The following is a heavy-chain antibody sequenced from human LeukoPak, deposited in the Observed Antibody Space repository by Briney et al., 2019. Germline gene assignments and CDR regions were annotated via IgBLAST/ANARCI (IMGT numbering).Heavy chain of an antibody. D-gene: IGHD6-19*01. V-gene: IGHV4-39*01. CDR3: ARQVVAVAGTGYFDY. J-gene: IGHJ4*02. Sequence: SETLSLTCTVSGGSIRSSSYYWGGSRQPPGEGLEGIGSIYYSGSIYYNASLKSRGTIPVHTSKHQFSLKLNSVPAADTAVYFCARQVVAVAGTGYFDYWGQGTLVTVSS. CDR1: GGSIRSSSYY. CDR2: IYYSGSI.